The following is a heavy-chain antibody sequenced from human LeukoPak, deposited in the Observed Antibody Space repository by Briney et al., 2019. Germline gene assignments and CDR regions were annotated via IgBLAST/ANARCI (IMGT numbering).Heavy chain of an antibody. D-gene: IGHD6-19*01. V-gene: IGHV4-4*02. J-gene: IGHJ2*01. CDR3: ARGTSSGPSRYFDL. CDR2: IYHSGST. Sequence: GSLRLSCAASGFTVNNCAMNWVRQPPGKGLEWIGEIYHSGSTNYNPFLKSRVTISVDKSKNQFSLKLSSVTAADTAVYYCARGTSSGPSRYFDLWGRGTLVTVSS. CDR1: GFTVNNCAM.